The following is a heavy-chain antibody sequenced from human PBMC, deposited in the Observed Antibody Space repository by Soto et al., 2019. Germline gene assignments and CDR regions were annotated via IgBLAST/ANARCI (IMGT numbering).Heavy chain of an antibody. CDR1: GGTFSSYT. CDR2: IIPILGIA. Sequence: GASVKVSGKASGGTFSSYTISWVRQAPGQGLEWMGRIIPILGIANYAQKFQGRVTITADKSTSTAYMELSSLRSEDTAVYYCARIAELETMGYWGHGTQVTVSS. V-gene: IGHV1-69*02. CDR3: ARIAELETMGY. J-gene: IGHJ4*01. D-gene: IGHD3-10*01.